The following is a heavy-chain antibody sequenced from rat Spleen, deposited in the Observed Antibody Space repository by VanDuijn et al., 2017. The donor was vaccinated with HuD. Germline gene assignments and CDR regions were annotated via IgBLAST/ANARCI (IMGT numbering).Heavy chain of an antibody. D-gene: IGHD2-7*01. CDR2: ISPSGGST. V-gene: IGHV5-19*01. CDR1: GFTFSNYG. Sequence: EVQLVESGGVLVQPGRSLKVSCAASGFTFSNYGTHWIRQAPTKGLEWVASISPSGGSTYYRDSVKGRFTISRDNVKSILYLQMDSLRSEDTATYYCVAHGARISRFAYWGQGTLVTVSS. CDR3: VAHGARISRFAY. J-gene: IGHJ3*01.